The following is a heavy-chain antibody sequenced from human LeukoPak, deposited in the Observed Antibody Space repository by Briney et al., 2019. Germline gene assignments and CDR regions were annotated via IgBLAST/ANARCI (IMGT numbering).Heavy chain of an antibody. D-gene: IGHD3-10*01. J-gene: IGHJ4*02. CDR2: MYYSGST. V-gene: IGHV4-31*03. CDR1: GGSISSGGYY. Sequence: SETLSLTCTVSGGSISSGGYYWSWIRQHPGMGVEWIGYMYYSGSTYYNPSLKSRVTISVDTSKNQFYLKLSSVTAADTAVYYCARGPKYYYGSGSFYYFDYWGQGTLVTVSS. CDR3: ARGPKYYYGSGSFYYFDY.